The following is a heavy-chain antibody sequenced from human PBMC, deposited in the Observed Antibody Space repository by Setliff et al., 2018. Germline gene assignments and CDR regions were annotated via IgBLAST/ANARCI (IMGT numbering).Heavy chain of an antibody. Sequence: GGSLRLYCAASGFTFSSYAMYWVRQAPGKGLEWVAVISYDGSNKYYADSMKGRFTISRDNSKNTLYLQMNSLRAEDTAVYYCARGDSSGYYYVQEVFIDYWGQGTLVTVSS. D-gene: IGHD3-22*01. CDR1: GFTFSSYA. CDR2: ISYDGSNK. CDR3: ARGDSSGYYYVQEVFIDY. J-gene: IGHJ4*02. V-gene: IGHV3-30*04.